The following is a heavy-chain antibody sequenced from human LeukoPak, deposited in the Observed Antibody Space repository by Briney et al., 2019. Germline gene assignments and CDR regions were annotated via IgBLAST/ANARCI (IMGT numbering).Heavy chain of an antibody. Sequence: SETLSLTCTVSGGSISSYYWSWIRQPAGKGLEWLGRIYTSGSTNYNPSLKSRVTMSVDTSKNQFSLKLSSVTAADTAVYYCAREGCSSTSCPFDYWGQGTLVTVSS. J-gene: IGHJ4*02. CDR1: GGSISSYY. CDR2: IYTSGST. V-gene: IGHV4-4*07. D-gene: IGHD2-2*01. CDR3: AREGCSSTSCPFDY.